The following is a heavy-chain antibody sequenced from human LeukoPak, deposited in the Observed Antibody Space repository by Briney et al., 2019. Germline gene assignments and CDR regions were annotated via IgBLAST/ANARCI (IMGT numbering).Heavy chain of an antibody. CDR3: ARAGVAAAGTEDY. Sequence: GGSLRLSCAASGFTFSSYAMHWVRQAPGKGLEYVSAISSNGGSTYYANSVKGRFTISRDNSKNTLYLQMGSLRAEDTAVYYCARAGVAAAGTEDYWGQGTLVTVSS. J-gene: IGHJ4*02. D-gene: IGHD6-13*01. CDR1: GFTFSSYA. CDR2: ISSNGGST. V-gene: IGHV3-64*01.